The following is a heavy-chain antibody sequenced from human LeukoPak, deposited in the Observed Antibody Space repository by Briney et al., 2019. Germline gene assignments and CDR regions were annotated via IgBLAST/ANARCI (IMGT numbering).Heavy chain of an antibody. J-gene: IGHJ4*02. CDR1: GFTFSDYW. D-gene: IGHD4-11*01. Sequence: GGSLRLSCAASGFTFSDYWMTWVRQAPGKGLEWVAKIKQGGSQTYYVDSVRGRFTISRDNAKNSLYLQMNSLRAEDTAVYYCARERGYDYSSYVWGQGTLVTVSS. V-gene: IGHV3-7*01. CDR2: IKQGGSQT. CDR3: ARERGYDYSSYV.